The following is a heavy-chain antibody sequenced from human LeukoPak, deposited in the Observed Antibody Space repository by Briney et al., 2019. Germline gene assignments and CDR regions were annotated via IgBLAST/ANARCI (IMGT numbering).Heavy chain of an antibody. V-gene: IGHV3-21*01. D-gene: IGHD2-2*01. CDR2: ISSSDTYI. CDR3: ARAPTVLVGYCSSSSCQADY. Sequence: PGGSLRLSCAASGFTFSSYSMNWVRQAPGKGLEWVSSISSSDTYIYHADSVKGRFTISRDNAKNSLYLQMNSLRVEDTAVYYCARAPTVLVGYCSSSSCQADYWGQGTLVTVSS. J-gene: IGHJ4*02. CDR1: GFTFSSYS.